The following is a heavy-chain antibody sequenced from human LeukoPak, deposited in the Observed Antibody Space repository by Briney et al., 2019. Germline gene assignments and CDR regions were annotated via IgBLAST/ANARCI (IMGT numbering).Heavy chain of an antibody. J-gene: IGHJ6*02. V-gene: IGHV3-33*08. CDR2: VWYDGSNK. D-gene: IGHD6-19*01. CDR3: ARGSSGWYSGFYYYYYGMDV. CDR1: GFTFSSYG. Sequence: GGSLRLSCAASGFTFSSYGMHWVRQAPGKGLEWVAVVWYDGSNKYYADSVKGRFTISRDNSKNTLYLQMNSLRAEDKAVYYCARGSSGWYSGFYYYYYGMDVWGQGTTVTVSS.